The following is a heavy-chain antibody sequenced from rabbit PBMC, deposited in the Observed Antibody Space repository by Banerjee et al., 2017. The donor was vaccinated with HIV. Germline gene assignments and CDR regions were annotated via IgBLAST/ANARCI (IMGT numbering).Heavy chain of an antibody. Sequence: QEQLEESGGDLVKPEGSLTLTCTASGFSFSSGYDMCWVRQAPGKGLEWIGCIYTGDGNTYYASWAKGRFTISKTSSTTVTLQMTSLTAADTATYFCARDRDAAVPGYGYDLWGPGTLVTV. CDR2: IYTGDGNT. D-gene: IGHD6-1*01. J-gene: IGHJ6*01. CDR3: ARDRDAAVPGYGYDL. CDR1: GFSFSSGYD. V-gene: IGHV1S45*01.